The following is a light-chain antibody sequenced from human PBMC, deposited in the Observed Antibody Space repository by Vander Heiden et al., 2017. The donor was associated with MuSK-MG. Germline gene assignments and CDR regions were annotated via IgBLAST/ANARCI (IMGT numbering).Light chain of an antibody. CDR3: YSTDSSGDHVV. V-gene: IGLV3-10*01. J-gene: IGLJ3*02. CDR2: EDR. CDR1: ALPKKY. Sequence: SYELTQPPSVSVSPGQTARTLCPGDALPKKYTYWYQQKSGLAPLLVIYEDRKRPSEIPERFSGSASGTTATLTITGAQVEDEADYYCYSTDSSGDHVVFGGGTKLTVL.